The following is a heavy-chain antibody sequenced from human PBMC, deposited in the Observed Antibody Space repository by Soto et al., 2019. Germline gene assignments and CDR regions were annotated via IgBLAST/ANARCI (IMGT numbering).Heavy chain of an antibody. CDR1: GFTFSDYY. J-gene: IGHJ5*02. V-gene: IGHV3-11*01. D-gene: IGHD2-15*01. CDR2: ISSSGSTI. Sequence: GSLRLSCAASGFTFSDYYMSWIRQAPGKGLEWVSYISSSGSTIYYADSVKGRFTISRDNAKNSLYLQMNSLRAEDTAVYYCARQHHHSMAVVVAATDNWFDPWGQGTLVTVSS. CDR3: ARQHHHSMAVVVAATDNWFDP.